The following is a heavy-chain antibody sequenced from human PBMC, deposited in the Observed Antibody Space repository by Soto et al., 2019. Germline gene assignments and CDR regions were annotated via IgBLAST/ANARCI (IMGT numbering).Heavy chain of an antibody. CDR2: IYYSGST. CDR3: AAAVAGRGDFDY. D-gene: IGHD6-19*01. V-gene: IGHV4-30-4*01. J-gene: IGHJ4*02. Sequence: PSETLSLTCTVSGGSISSGDYYWSWIRQPPGKGLEWIGYIYYSGSTYYNPSLKSRVTISVDASKNQFSLKLISVTAADTAVYWCAAAVAGRGDFDYWGQGTLVTVSS. CDR1: GGSISSGDYY.